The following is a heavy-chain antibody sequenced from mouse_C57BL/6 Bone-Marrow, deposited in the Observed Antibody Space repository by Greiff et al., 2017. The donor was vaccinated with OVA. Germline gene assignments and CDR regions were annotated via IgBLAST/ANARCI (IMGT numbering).Heavy chain of an antibody. CDR2: IYPRSGNT. Sequence: VQLVESGAELARPGASVKLSCKASGYTFTSYGISWVKQRTGQGLEWIGEIYPRSGNTYYNEKFKGKATLTADKSPSTAYTELRSLTSEDSAVYFGAKLLPYFDYWGQGTTLTVSS. J-gene: IGHJ2*01. V-gene: IGHV1-81*01. CDR1: GYTFTSYG. CDR3: AKLLPYFDY.